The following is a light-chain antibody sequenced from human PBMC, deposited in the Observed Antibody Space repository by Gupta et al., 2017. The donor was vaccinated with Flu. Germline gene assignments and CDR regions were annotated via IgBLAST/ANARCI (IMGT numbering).Light chain of an antibody. CDR3: SSYTSSSTPYV. V-gene: IGLV2-14*01. J-gene: IGLJ1*01. CDR1: SSDVGGYNY. CDR2: EVS. Sequence: QSALTQPASESGSPGQSITLSCTGTSSDVGGYNYVSWYQQHPGKAPKLMIYEVSNRPSGVSNRFSGSKSGNTASLTISGLQAEDEAYYYCSSYTSSSTPYVFGTGTKVTVL.